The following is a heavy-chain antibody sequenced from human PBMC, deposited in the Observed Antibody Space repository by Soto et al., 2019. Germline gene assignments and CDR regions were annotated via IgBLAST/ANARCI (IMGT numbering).Heavy chain of an antibody. V-gene: IGHV3-23*01. Sequence: GGSLRLSCAASGFTFSSYAMSWVRQAPGKGLEWVSAISGSGGSTYYADSVKGRFTISRDNSKNTLYLQMNSLRAEDTAVYYCAKHYGSGVYYYYGMDVWGQGTTVTVSS. CDR3: AKHYGSGVYYYYGMDV. CDR1: GFTFSSYA. D-gene: IGHD3-10*01. CDR2: ISGSGGST. J-gene: IGHJ6*02.